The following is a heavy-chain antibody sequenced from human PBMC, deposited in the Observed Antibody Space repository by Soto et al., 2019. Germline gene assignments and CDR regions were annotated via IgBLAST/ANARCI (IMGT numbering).Heavy chain of an antibody. CDR1: GFTFSSYS. Sequence: EVQLVESGGGLVKPGGSLRLSCAASGFTFSSYSMNWVRQGPGKGLEWVSSISSSTSYIYYADSVKGRFTISRDNAKNSLYLQMNSLRAEDTAVYYCARSGTVTTLGYWGQGTLVTVSS. D-gene: IGHD4-17*01. CDR3: ARSGTVTTLGY. CDR2: ISSSTSYI. V-gene: IGHV3-21*01. J-gene: IGHJ4*02.